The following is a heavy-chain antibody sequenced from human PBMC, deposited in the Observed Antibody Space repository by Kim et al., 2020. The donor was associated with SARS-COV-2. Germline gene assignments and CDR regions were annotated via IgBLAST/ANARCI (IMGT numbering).Heavy chain of an antibody. CDR3: ARLTVTTFDY. V-gene: IGHV1-69*02. J-gene: IGHJ4*02. Sequence: GSASYAQKFQGRVTITADTSTRTAYMELSSLRSEDTAVYYCARLTVTTFDYWGQGTLVTVSS. D-gene: IGHD4-17*01. CDR2: GSA.